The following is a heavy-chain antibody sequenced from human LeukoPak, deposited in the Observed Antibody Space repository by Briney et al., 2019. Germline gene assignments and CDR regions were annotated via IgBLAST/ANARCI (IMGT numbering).Heavy chain of an antibody. J-gene: IGHJ4*02. CDR3: VRDNYGIDY. D-gene: IGHD3-10*01. CDR2: ITSDGTTR. V-gene: IGHV3-74*01. Sequence: GGSLRLSCAASGFTFRNYWMQWVRQAPGKGLVWVSHITSDGTTRTYADSVKGRFTISRDNAKNTLYLQMNSLRAEDTAVCYCVRDNYGIDYWGQGTLVTVSS. CDR1: GFTFRNYW.